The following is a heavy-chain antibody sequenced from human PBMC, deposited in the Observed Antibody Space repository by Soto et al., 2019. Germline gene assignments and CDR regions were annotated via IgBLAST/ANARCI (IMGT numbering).Heavy chain of an antibody. J-gene: IGHJ5*02. D-gene: IGHD3-10*01. CDR1: GGSSSSSSYY. CDR2: IYYSGST. Sequence: LSLTCTVSGGSSSSSSYYCAWIRQPPGKGLEWIGSIYYSGSTYYNPSLKSRVTISVDTSKNQFSLKLSSVTAADTAVYYCARHPSYYGSGSYTRFVFWFDPWGQGTLVTVSS. V-gene: IGHV4-39*01. CDR3: ARHPSYYGSGSYTRFVFWFDP.